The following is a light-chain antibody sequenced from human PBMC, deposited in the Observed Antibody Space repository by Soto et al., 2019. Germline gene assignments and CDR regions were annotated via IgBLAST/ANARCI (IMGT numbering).Light chain of an antibody. CDR1: SSNIGSNY. J-gene: IGLJ3*02. CDR2: SNI. V-gene: IGLV1-47*02. Sequence: QSVLTQPPSASGTPGQRVTISCSGSSSNIGSNYVFWYQQLPGTAPKVLIYSNIERPSGVPDRFSGSKSGTSASLAISGLRSEDEADYYCAAWDDSRSGVVFGGGTKRTVL. CDR3: AAWDDSRSGVV.